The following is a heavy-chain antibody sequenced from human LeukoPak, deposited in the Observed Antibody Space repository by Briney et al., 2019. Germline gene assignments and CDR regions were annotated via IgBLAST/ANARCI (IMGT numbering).Heavy chain of an antibody. V-gene: IGHV1-2*02. CDR3: ASGVVTHPHGGS. Sequence: ASVKVSCKASGYTFTGYYMHWVRQAPGQGLEWMGWINPNSGGTNYAQKFQGRVTMTRDSSINTAYMELSRLRSDDTAVYYCASGVVTHPHGGSWGQGTLVTVSS. D-gene: IGHD3-3*01. CDR2: INPNSGGT. J-gene: IGHJ5*02. CDR1: GYTFTGYY.